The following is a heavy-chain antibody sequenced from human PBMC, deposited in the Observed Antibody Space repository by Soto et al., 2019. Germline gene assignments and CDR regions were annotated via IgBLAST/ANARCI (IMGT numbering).Heavy chain of an antibody. V-gene: IGHV1-8*01. CDR2: MNPNSDNT. Sequence: QVQLVQSGAEVKKPGASVKVSCKASGYTFTLYDINWVRQATGQGLEWMGWMNPNSDNTGYARKFQGRVTMTRDTSISTAYMELSSLRSDDTAVYYCARGRGRGTDYWGQGTLVTVSS. D-gene: IGHD1-1*01. CDR1: GYTFTLYD. CDR3: ARGRGRGTDY. J-gene: IGHJ4*02.